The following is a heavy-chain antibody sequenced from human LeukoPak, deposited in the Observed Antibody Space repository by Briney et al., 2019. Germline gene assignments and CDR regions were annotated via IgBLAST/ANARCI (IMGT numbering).Heavy chain of an antibody. J-gene: IGHJ4*02. V-gene: IGHV1-69*06. CDR2: IIPIFGTA. Sequence: GASVKVSCKASGGTFSSYAISWVRQAPGQGLEWVGGIIPIFGTANYAQKFQGRVTITADKSTSTAYMELSSLRSEDTAVYYCATDSSYSSGWSNFDYWGQGTLVTVSS. CDR1: GGTFSSYA. D-gene: IGHD6-19*01. CDR3: ATDSSYSSGWSNFDY.